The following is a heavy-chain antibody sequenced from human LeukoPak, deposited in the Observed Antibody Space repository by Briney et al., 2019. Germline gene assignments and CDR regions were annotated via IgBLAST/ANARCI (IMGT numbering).Heavy chain of an antibody. D-gene: IGHD6-19*01. CDR1: GFTFSSYA. CDR2: ISYDGSNK. Sequence: PGGSLRLSCAASGFTFSSYAMHWVRQAPGKGLEWVAVISYDGSNKYYADSVKGRFTISRDNSKNTLYLQMSSLRAEDTAVYYCARDGRAVAGPLDYWGQGTLVTVSS. J-gene: IGHJ4*02. CDR3: ARDGRAVAGPLDY. V-gene: IGHV3-30*04.